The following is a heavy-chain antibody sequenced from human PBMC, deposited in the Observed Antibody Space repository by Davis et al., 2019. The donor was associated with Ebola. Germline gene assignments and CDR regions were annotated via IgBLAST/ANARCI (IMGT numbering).Heavy chain of an antibody. CDR3: AKDTPNIWFDV. Sequence: GESLKISCASSGFIFSSYVMHWVRQAPGKGLEWVSTLGTSADTYYADSVRGRFTISRDNSKNTLYLQMNGLRVEDTAIYYCAKDTPNIWFDVWGQGTMVAVSS. D-gene: IGHD2-15*01. CDR2: LGTSADT. CDR1: GFIFSSYV. J-gene: IGHJ3*01. V-gene: IGHV3-23*01.